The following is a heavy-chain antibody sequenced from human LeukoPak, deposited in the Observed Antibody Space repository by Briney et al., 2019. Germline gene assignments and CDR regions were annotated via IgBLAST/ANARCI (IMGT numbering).Heavy chain of an antibody. CDR1: GGSISSGDYY. D-gene: IGHD6-6*01. CDR2: IYYSGST. V-gene: IGHV4-30-4*08. Sequence: SETLSLTCTVSGGSISSGDYYWSWIRQPPGKGLEWIGYIYYSGSTYYNPSLKSRVTISVDTSKNQFSLKLSSVTAADTAVYYCASTSSSSSSQFDYWGQGTLVTVSS. CDR3: ASTSSSSSSQFDY. J-gene: IGHJ4*02.